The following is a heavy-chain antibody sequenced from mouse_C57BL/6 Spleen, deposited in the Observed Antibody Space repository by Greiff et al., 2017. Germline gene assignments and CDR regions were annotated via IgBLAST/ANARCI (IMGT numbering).Heavy chain of an antibody. V-gene: IGHV1-82*01. CDR2: IYPGDGDT. D-gene: IGHD2-4*01. Sequence: VQVVESGPELVKPGASVKISCTASGYAFSSSWMNWVKQRPGKGLEWIGRIYPGDGDTNYNGKVKGKVTLTADKSSSTVYMQLSSLTSEDSAVYFCARMRDYDGGFAYWGQGTLVTVSA. CDR1: GYAFSSSW. J-gene: IGHJ3*01. CDR3: ARMRDYDGGFAY.